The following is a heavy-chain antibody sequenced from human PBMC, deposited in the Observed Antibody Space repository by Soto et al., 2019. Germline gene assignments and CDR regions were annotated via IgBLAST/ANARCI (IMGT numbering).Heavy chain of an antibody. CDR1: GFTFSNAW. CDR2: IKSKTDGGTT. J-gene: IGHJ3*02. Sequence: GGSLRLSCAASGFTFSNAWMSWFRQAPGKGLEWVGRIKSKTDGGTTDYAAPVKGRFTISRDDSKNTLYLQMNSLKTEDTAVYYCTTEGGDYYDSSGYPDAFDIWGQGTMVTVSS. D-gene: IGHD3-22*01. CDR3: TTEGGDYYDSSGYPDAFDI. V-gene: IGHV3-15*01.